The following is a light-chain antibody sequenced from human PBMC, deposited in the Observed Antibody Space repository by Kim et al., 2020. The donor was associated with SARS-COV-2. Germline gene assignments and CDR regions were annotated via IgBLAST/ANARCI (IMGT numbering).Light chain of an antibody. V-gene: IGKV3-20*01. CDR3: KQYGSSPYS. CDR2: GAS. J-gene: IGKJ2*03. Sequence: EVVLTQSPGTLSLSPGERATLSCRASQSVSGYLAWYQQKPGQAPRLLIYGASNRATGIPDRFSGSGSGTEFSLTINSLEPEDFALYYCKQYGSSPYSFGQGTKLEI. CDR1: QSVSGY.